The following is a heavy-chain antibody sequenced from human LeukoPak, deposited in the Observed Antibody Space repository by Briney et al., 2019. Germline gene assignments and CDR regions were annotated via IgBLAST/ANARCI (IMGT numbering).Heavy chain of an antibody. CDR3: ARGGHIVVVPAAINHMDV. CDR2: INPNSGGT. CDR1: GYTFTGYY. J-gene: IGHJ6*04. Sequence: ASVKVSCKASGYTFTGYYMHWVRQAPGQGLEWMGWINPNSGGTNYAQKFQGRVTMTRDTSISTAYMELSRLRSDDTAVYYCARGGHIVVVPAAINHMDVWGKGTTVIVSS. V-gene: IGHV1-2*02. D-gene: IGHD2-2*02.